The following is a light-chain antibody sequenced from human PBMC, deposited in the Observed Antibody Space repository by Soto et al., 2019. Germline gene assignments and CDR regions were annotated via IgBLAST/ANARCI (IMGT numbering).Light chain of an antibody. CDR1: QSLLDSSNNKDY. J-gene: IGKJ1*01. CDR3: QQYYSTPRT. V-gene: IGKV4-1*01. Sequence: DIVMTQSPDSLAVSPGERATLNCKSNQSLLDSSNNKDYLTWYQQKPGQPPKLIIYWASTREFGVPDRFSGSGSGTDFTLTISSLQAEDVAVYYCQQYYSTPRTFGHGTKVEIK. CDR2: WAS.